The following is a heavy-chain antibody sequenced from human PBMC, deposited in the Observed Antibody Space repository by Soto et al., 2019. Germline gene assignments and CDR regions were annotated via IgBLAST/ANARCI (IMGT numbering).Heavy chain of an antibody. CDR2: ILPIFGTA. CDR1: GGTFSTSS. Sequence: QVQLVQSGAEVKKPGSSVKVSCKASGGTFSTSSINWVRQAPGQRPEWMGNILPIFGTADYAQKFQDSVTITADNSTKTAYMEMRSLLSEDTAVYYCARGHEYGGNSAAFAIWGQGTVVTVSS. V-gene: IGHV1-69*14. J-gene: IGHJ3*02. D-gene: IGHD4-17*01. CDR3: ARGHEYGGNSAAFAI.